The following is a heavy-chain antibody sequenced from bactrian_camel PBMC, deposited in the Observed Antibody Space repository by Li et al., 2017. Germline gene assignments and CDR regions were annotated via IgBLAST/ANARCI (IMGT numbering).Heavy chain of an antibody. Sequence: HVQLVESGGGLVQPGDSLRLSCAASGFSFSSHQMYWVRQAPGKGLEWVSHINSRGIITHYRDSVKGRFTISRNNDKSTLLLLMNNLRPEDTAVYYCVTDIMAREYVSWRYWGQGTQVTVS. CDR1: GFSFSSHQ. V-gene: IGHV3S1*01. D-gene: IGHD1*01. J-gene: IGHJ4*01. CDR2: INSRGIIT. CDR3: VTDIMAREYVSWRY.